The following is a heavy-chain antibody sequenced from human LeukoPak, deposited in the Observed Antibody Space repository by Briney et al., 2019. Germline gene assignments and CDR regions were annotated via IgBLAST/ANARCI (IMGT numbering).Heavy chain of an antibody. D-gene: IGHD1-1*01. Sequence: GGSLRLSCAASGFDFTKYAMSWVRRAPARGLEWVSSINGGGERFYADSVKGRFTLSRDDSRNTVYLQLNNLRVEDTAVYYCAKANWLSNADAVWWGQGTLVTVSS. CDR2: INGGGER. J-gene: IGHJ4*02. V-gene: IGHV3-23*01. CDR3: AKANWLSNADAVW. CDR1: GFDFTKYA.